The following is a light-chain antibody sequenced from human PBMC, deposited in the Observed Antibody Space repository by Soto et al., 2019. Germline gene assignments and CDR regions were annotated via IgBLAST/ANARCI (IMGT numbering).Light chain of an antibody. V-gene: IGKV3-15*01. J-gene: IGKJ2*01. Sequence: EIVLTQSPGTLSLSPGERATLSCRASQSVTTSLAWYQQKPGQAPRLLIYGASTRATGIPARFSGSGSGTDFTLTISSLQSEDFAVYYCQQYDKWPQFTFGQGTKVDI. CDR2: GAS. CDR3: QQYDKWPQFT. CDR1: QSVTTS.